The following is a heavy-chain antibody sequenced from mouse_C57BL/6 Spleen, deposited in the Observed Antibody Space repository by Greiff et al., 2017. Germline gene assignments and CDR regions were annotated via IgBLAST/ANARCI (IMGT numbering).Heavy chain of an antibody. CDR3: ARGSSYPFNY. V-gene: IGHV5-17*01. CDR2: ISSGSSTI. J-gene: IGHJ2*01. D-gene: IGHD1-1*01. CDR1: GFTFSDYG. Sequence: EVKLMESGGGLVKPGGSLKLSCAASGFTFSDYGMHWVRQAPEKGLEWVAYISSGSSTIYYADTVKGRFTISRDNAKNTLFLQMTSLRSEDTAMYYCARGSSYPFNYWGQGTTLTVSS.